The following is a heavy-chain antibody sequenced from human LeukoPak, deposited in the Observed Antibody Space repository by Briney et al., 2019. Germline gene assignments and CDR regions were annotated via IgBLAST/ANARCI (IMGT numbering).Heavy chain of an antibody. Sequence: GGSLRLSCAASGFTFSDFDMHWVRQATGRGLEWVSSIASTGDTYYVASVRGRFTISRENAKSSLYLQMNSLRAGDTAVYYCVRGGHIGFDYWGRGTLVTVS. D-gene: IGHD2-21*01. V-gene: IGHV3-13*04. CDR2: IASTGDT. CDR1: GFTFSDFD. J-gene: IGHJ4*02. CDR3: VRGGHIGFDY.